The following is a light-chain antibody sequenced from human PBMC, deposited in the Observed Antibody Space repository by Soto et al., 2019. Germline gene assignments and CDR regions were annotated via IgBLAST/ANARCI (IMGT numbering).Light chain of an antibody. CDR2: LEGSGSY. V-gene: IGLV4-60*02. J-gene: IGLJ3*02. Sequence: QSVLTQSSSASASLGSSVKLTCTLSSRHSSYIIAWHQQQPGKAPRYLMKLEGSGSYNTGSGVPDRFSGYSSGADRYPTISNLQLEDEADYYCETWDSNTRVFGGGTKLTVL. CDR1: SRHSSYI. CDR3: ETWDSNTRV.